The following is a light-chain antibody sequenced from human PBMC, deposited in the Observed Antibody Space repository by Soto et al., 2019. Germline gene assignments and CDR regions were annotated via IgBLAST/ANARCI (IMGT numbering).Light chain of an antibody. CDR1: QSVSNK. CDR2: DAA. Sequence: IGRTPSPATLSVSPGERATLSCRASQSVSNKLAWYQQKPGQAPRLLIDDAATRATGIPVRFSGSGSGTDFTLTISSLQSEDFAVYNYPQRSKWQWTFGQGS. CDR3: PQRSKWQWT. J-gene: IGKJ1*01. V-gene: IGKV3-15*01.